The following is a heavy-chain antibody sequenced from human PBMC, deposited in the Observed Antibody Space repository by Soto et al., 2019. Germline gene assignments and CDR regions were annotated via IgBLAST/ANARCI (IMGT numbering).Heavy chain of an antibody. CDR1: GGTFSSYA. J-gene: IGHJ4*02. D-gene: IGHD6-19*01. V-gene: IGHV1-69*01. CDR3: ARRGYVAGIYFDY. CDR2: IIHIFGTA. Sequence: QVQLVQAGAEVQKPGSSVNVSCKASGGTFSSYAISWVRQAPGQGLEWMGGIIHIFGTANYAQKFQCIVTTTADESTSTAYMELSSLRAEDTAVYYCARRGYVAGIYFDYWGQGTLVTVSS.